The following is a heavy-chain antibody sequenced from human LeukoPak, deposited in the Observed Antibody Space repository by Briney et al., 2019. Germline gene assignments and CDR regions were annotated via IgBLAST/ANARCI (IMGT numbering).Heavy chain of an antibody. Sequence: GGSLRLSCAASGFTFSSYGMSWVRQAPGKGLEWVSGMSGSGGSTNYGDSVKGRFTISRDNSKNTLYLQMNSLRAEDTAVYYCAKVAGRAFGQVIFPRAWYYMAVGGKGTTVTVSS. D-gene: IGHD3-16*02. CDR1: GFTFSSYG. CDR2: MSGSGGST. J-gene: IGHJ6*03. V-gene: IGHV3-23*01. CDR3: AKVAGRAFGQVIFPRAWYYMAV.